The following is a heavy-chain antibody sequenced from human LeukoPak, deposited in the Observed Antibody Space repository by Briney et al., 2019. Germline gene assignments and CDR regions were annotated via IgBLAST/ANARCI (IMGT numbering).Heavy chain of an antibody. D-gene: IGHD6-13*01. V-gene: IGHV1-69*13. CDR3: ATGAAAGTVDY. CDR2: IIPIFGTA. Sequence: ASVTVSCKASGGTFSSYATSWVRQAPGQGLEWMGGIIPIFGTANYAQKFQGRVTITADESTSTAYMELSSLRSEDTAVYYCATGAAAGTVDYWGRGTLVTVSS. J-gene: IGHJ4*02. CDR1: GGTFSSYA.